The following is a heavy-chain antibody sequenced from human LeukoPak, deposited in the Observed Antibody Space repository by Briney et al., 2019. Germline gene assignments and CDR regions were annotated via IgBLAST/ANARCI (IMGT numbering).Heavy chain of an antibody. CDR1: GFTVGNNY. V-gene: IGHV3-66*01. CDR3: TGYTHKGV. CDR2: LYSRGDP. Sequence: GGSLRLSCTASGFTVGNNYMGWVRQAPGKGLEWVSVLYSRGDPYYADSVKGRFTISRDSSKNTLYLQMNSLRAEDTAVYYCTGYTHKGVWGQGTTVTASS. J-gene: IGHJ6*02.